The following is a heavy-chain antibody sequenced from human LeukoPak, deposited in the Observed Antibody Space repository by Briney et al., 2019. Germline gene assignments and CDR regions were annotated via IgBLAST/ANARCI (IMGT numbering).Heavy chain of an antibody. Sequence: ASVKVSCKASGYTFTSYGISWVRQAPGQGLEWIGWISAYNGNTNYAQKLQGRVTMTTDTSTSTAYMELRSLRSDDTAVYYCARDCSSTSCYFRACDYWGQGTLVTVSS. D-gene: IGHD2-2*01. V-gene: IGHV1-18*01. CDR2: ISAYNGNT. J-gene: IGHJ4*02. CDR3: ARDCSSTSCYFRACDY. CDR1: GYTFTSYG.